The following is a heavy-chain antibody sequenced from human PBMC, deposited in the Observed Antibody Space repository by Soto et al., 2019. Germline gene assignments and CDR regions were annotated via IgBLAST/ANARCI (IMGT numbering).Heavy chain of an antibody. J-gene: IGHJ3*02. CDR1: GYSFTSYW. Sequence: GESLKISCKGSGYSFTSYWISWVRQMPGKGLEWMGRIDPSDSYTNYSPSFQGHVTISADKSISTAYLQWSSLKASDTAMYYCARPLLPDYYDSSVGAFDIWGQGVMFTGS. V-gene: IGHV5-10-1*01. CDR2: IDPSDSYT. CDR3: ARPLLPDYYDSSVGAFDI. D-gene: IGHD3-22*01.